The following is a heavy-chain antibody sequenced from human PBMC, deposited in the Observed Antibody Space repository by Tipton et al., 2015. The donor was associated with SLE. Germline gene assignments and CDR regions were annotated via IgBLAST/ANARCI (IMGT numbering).Heavy chain of an antibody. CDR2: ISGNGGST. V-gene: IGHV3-64*01. CDR3: ARDRGGVTMTFDY. J-gene: IGHJ4*02. Sequence: GSLRLSCAASGFTFSSYAMHWVRQAPGKGLEYVSAISGNGGSTYYANSVKGGFTISRDNSKNTLYLQMGSLRAEDMAVYYCARDRGGVTMTFDYWGQGTLVTVSA. D-gene: IGHD3-22*01. CDR1: GFTFSSYA.